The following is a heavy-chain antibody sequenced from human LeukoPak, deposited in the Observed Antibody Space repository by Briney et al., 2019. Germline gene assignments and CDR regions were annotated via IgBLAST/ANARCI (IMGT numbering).Heavy chain of an antibody. CDR3: ARDRGQLVYDY. D-gene: IGHD6-13*01. Sequence: GGSLRLSCAATGLSVSSNFMSWVRQAPGKGLEWVSSISSSSSYIYYADSVKGRFTISRDNAKNSLYLQMNSLRAEDTAVYYCARDRGQLVYDYWGQGTLVTVSS. J-gene: IGHJ4*02. CDR2: ISSSSSYI. V-gene: IGHV3-21*01. CDR1: GLSVSSNF.